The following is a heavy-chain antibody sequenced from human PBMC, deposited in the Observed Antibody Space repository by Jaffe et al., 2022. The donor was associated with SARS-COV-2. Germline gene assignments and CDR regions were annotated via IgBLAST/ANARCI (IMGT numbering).Heavy chain of an antibody. CDR2: ISYDGSNK. J-gene: IGHJ6*02. CDR1: GFTFSSYG. Sequence: QVQLVESGGGVVQPGRSLRLSCAASGFTFSSYGMHWVRQAPGKGLEWVAVISYDGSNKYYADSVKGRFTISRDNSKNTLYLQMNSLRAEDTAVYYCAKDPLYCSGGSCYSDYYYGMDVWGQGTTVTVSS. D-gene: IGHD2-15*01. V-gene: IGHV3-30*18. CDR3: AKDPLYCSGGSCYSDYYYGMDV.